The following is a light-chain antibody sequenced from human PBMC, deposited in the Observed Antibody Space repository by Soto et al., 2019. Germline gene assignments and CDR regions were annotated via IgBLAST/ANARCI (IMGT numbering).Light chain of an antibody. CDR1: SSDVGSYNR. Sequence: QSVLTQPPSVSGSPGQSVTISCTGTSSDVGSYNRVSWYQQPPGTAPKLMIYEVSNRPSGVPDRFSGSKSGNTASLTISGLQAEDEAVYYCSSYTSTSTYVLGIGTKVTVL. J-gene: IGLJ1*01. CDR3: SSYTSTSTYV. V-gene: IGLV2-18*02. CDR2: EVS.